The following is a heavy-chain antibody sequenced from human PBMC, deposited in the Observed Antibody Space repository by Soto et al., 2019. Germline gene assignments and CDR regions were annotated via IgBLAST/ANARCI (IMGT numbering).Heavy chain of an antibody. CDR2: ITPSGGST. V-gene: IGHV1-46*01. Sequence: XSVKVSFRASGYTFTIYYMHYLRQSPGQGLEWMGLITPSGGSTSYAQKFQGRVTMTRDTSTSTVYMELSSLRSEDTAVYYCARAEYSDNWFDPWGQGTLVTVS. CDR3: ARAEYSDNWFDP. J-gene: IGHJ5*02. CDR1: GYTFTIYY. D-gene: IGHD5-12*01.